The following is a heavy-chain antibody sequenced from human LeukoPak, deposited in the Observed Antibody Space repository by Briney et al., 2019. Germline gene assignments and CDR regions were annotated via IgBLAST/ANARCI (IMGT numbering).Heavy chain of an antibody. J-gene: IGHJ6*04. CDR3: AELGITMIGGV. Sequence: GGSLRLSCAASGFTFSSYWMSWVRKAPGKGLEWVASIKQDGSEKYFVDSVKGRFTIFRDNAKNSLYLQMNSLRAEDTAVYYCAELGITMIGGVWGKGTTVTISS. CDR2: IKQDGSEK. V-gene: IGHV3-7*01. CDR1: GFTFSSYW. D-gene: IGHD3-10*02.